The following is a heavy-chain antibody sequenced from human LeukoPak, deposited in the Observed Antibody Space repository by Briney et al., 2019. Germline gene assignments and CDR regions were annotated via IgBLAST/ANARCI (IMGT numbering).Heavy chain of an antibody. D-gene: IGHD1-1*01. CDR3: ASSGTKYYYYGMDV. V-gene: IGHV3-11*01. CDR1: GFIFGDYN. Sequence: GGSLRLSCAASGFIFGDYNMNWVRQAPGKGPEWVSYISSSGSTIYYADSVKGRFTISRDNAKNSLYLQMNSLRAEDTAVYYCASSGTKYYYYGMDVWGQGTTVTVSS. CDR2: ISSSGSTI. J-gene: IGHJ6*02.